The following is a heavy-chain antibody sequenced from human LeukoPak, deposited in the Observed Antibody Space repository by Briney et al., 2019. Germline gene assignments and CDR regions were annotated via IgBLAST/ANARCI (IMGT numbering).Heavy chain of an antibody. CDR2: IYSGGSI. J-gene: IGHJ4*02. CDR1: GFTVSSKY. V-gene: IGHV3-66*01. Sequence: PGGSLRLSCAASGFTVSSKYMSWVRQAPGKGLEWVSIIYSGGSIYYADSVEGRFTISRDSSKNTLYLQMNSLRAEDTAVYYCARDSGIKPFDYWGQGTLVTVS. D-gene: IGHD3-10*01. CDR3: ARDSGIKPFDY.